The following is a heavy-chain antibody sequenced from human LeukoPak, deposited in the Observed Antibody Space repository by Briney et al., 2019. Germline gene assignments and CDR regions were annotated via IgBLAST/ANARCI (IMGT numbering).Heavy chain of an antibody. CDR3: AKASLSKQAAFDI. J-gene: IGHJ3*02. CDR1: GFSLTTSGVG. CDR2: IYWDDDK. V-gene: IGHV2-5*02. D-gene: IGHD2/OR15-2a*01. Sequence: ESGPTLVKPTHTLTLTCALSGFSLTTSGVGVGWIRQPQGKALEWLALIYWDDDKHYRPSMESRLTITKDTSKNHVVLTMTNMDPVDTSTYYCAKASLSKQAAFDIWGQGTMITVSS.